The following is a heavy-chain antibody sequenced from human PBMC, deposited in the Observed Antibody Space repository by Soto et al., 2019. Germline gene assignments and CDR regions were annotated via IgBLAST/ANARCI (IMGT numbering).Heavy chain of an antibody. D-gene: IGHD5-12*01. CDR3: ARQRRGRWLQSREFDY. CDR1: GGSFSGYY. CDR2: INHSGST. V-gene: IGHV4-34*01. Sequence: SETLSLTCAVYGGSFSGYYWSWIRQPPGKGLEWIGEINHSGSTNYNPSLKSRVTISVDTSKNQFSLKLSSVTAADTAVYYCARQRRGRWLQSREFDYWGQGTLVTVSS. J-gene: IGHJ4*02.